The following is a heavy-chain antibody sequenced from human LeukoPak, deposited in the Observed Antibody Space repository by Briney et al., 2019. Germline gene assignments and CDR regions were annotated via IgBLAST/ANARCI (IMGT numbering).Heavy chain of an antibody. CDR3: ARDFEERWVGYCTNGVCYKDYYYYYMDV. V-gene: IGHV1-69*05. CDR2: IIPIFGTA. D-gene: IGHD2-8*01. CDR1: GGTFSSYA. Sequence: GASVKVSCKASGGTFSSYAISWARQAPGQGLEWMGGIIPIFGTANYAQKFQGRVTITTDESTSTAYMELSSLRSEDTAVYYCARDFEERWVGYCTNGVCYKDYYYYYMDVWGKGTTVTVSS. J-gene: IGHJ6*03.